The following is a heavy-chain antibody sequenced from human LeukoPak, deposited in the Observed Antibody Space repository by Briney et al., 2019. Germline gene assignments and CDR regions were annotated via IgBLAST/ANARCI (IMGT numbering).Heavy chain of an antibody. D-gene: IGHD1-26*01. CDR1: GYTLTELS. V-gene: IGHV1-24*01. Sequence: ASVKVSCKVSGYTLTELSMHWVRQAPGKGLEWMGGFDPEDGETIYAQKFQGRVTMTEDTSTDTVYMELSSLRSEDTAVYYCATDTELLRLFDYWGQGTLVTVSS. J-gene: IGHJ4*02. CDR3: ATDTELLRLFDY. CDR2: FDPEDGET.